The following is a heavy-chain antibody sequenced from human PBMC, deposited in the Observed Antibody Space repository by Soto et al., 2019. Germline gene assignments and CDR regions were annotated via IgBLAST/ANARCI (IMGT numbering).Heavy chain of an antibody. V-gene: IGHV1-2*02. CDR2: INPNDGGP. CDR1: GYSFPGNS. J-gene: IGHJ4*02. CDR3: AMQRGGVGY. D-gene: IGHD6-25*01. Sequence: QVHLVQSGAAVKKPGASVKVSCKASGYSFPGNSMPWVRQAPGQGLEWMGWINPNDGGPNYAQKFQGRVTRTRDTSISTAYTDLSRRRSDDTAGYDCAMQRGGVGYWGQGTLVTVSS.